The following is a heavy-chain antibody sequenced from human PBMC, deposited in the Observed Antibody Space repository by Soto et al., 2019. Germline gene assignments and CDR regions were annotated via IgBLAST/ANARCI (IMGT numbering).Heavy chain of an antibody. V-gene: IGHV3-73*01. Sequence: SLRLSCAASGFTFSGSAMHWVRQTSGKGLEWVGRIRGKADNYATAYAASVKGRFTISRDDSKNTAYLQMNSLRTEDTAVYYCTKWEVGNSRPLDYWGQGTRVTVSS. CDR2: IRGKADNYAT. CDR3: TKWEVGNSRPLDY. D-gene: IGHD1-26*01. CDR1: GFTFSGSA. J-gene: IGHJ4*02.